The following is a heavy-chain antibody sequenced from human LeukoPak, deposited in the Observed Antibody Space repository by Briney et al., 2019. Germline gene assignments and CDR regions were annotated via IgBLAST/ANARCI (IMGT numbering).Heavy chain of an antibody. CDR2: MNPNSGNT. J-gene: IGHJ5*02. D-gene: IGHD6-6*01. Sequence: GASVKVSCKASGYTFSSYDINWVRQATGQGLEWMGWMNPNSGNTGYAQKFQGRVTLTRNTSINTAYMELSSLKSEDTAVYYCVRGIIAARRGSWFDPWGQGTLVTVSS. V-gene: IGHV1-8*02. CDR1: GYTFSSYD. CDR3: VRGIIAARRGSWFDP.